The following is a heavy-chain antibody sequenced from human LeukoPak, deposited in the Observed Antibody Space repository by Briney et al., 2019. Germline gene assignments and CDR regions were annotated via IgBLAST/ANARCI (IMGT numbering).Heavy chain of an antibody. CDR2: ISSSSSYI. CDR1: GFTFSTYS. CDR3: ARDAFRGRHFDY. J-gene: IGHJ4*02. D-gene: IGHD3-10*01. Sequence: GGSLRLSCAASGFTFSTYSMNWVRQAPGKGLEWVSSISSSSSYIYYADSVKGRFTISRDNAKNSLYLQMNSLRAEATAVYYCARDAFRGRHFDYWGQGTLVTVSS. V-gene: IGHV3-21*01.